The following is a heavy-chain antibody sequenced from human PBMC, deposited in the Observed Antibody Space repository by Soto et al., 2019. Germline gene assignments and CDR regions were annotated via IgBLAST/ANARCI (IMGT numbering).Heavy chain of an antibody. CDR3: ADGYHNGHDEFEI. V-gene: IGHV5-51*07. D-gene: IGHD3-10*01. Sequence: VDSLKISFEGSGYNFANYLIGLVHQMPGKGLEWMGMIFPGDSDTKNSPSLQCQITMSVDKSDSSAYLQWRSLKASDTAMYYCADGYHNGHDEFEIWGQGTMVNV. CDR1: GYNFANYL. CDR2: IFPGDSDT. J-gene: IGHJ3*02.